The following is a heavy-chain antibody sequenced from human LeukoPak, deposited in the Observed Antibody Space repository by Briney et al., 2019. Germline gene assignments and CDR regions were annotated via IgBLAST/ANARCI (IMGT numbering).Heavy chain of an antibody. CDR2: FDPEDGET. CDR1: GYTLTELS. CDR3: ATEGRSSSWSYAFDI. Sequence: RASVKVSCKVSGYTLTELSMHWVRQAPGKGLEWMGGFDPEDGETIYAQKFQGRVTMTEDTSTDTAYMELSSLRSEDTAVYYCATEGRSSSWSYAFDIWGQGTMVTVSS. V-gene: IGHV1-24*01. J-gene: IGHJ3*02. D-gene: IGHD6-13*01.